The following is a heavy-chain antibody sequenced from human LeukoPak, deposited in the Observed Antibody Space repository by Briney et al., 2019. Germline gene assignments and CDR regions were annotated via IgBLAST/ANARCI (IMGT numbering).Heavy chain of an antibody. J-gene: IGHJ4*02. CDR1: GFTFSNYW. CDR3: ARDAFASGSYNPFDN. Sequence: GGSLRLSCAASGFTFSNYWMSWVRQAPGKGREWVANINQGGSEKFYVDSVKGRFTISRDNAKNSLYLQMNSLRAEDTAVYYCARDAFASGSYNPFDNWGQGTLVTVSS. CDR2: INQGGSEK. V-gene: IGHV3-7*01. D-gene: IGHD3-10*01.